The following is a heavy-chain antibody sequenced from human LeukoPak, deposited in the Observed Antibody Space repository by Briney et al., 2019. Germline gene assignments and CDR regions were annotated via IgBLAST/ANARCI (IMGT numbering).Heavy chain of an antibody. CDR3: ARSPMVRGAYYYYGMDV. CDR1: GGSISSYY. CDR2: IYYSGST. V-gene: IGHV4-59*08. Sequence: SETLSLTCTVSGGSISSYYWSWIRQPPGKGLEWIGYIYYSGSTNYTPSLKSRVTISVDTSKNQFSLKLSSVAAADTAVYYCARSPMVRGAYYYYGMDVWGQGTTVTVSS. J-gene: IGHJ6*02. D-gene: IGHD3-10*01.